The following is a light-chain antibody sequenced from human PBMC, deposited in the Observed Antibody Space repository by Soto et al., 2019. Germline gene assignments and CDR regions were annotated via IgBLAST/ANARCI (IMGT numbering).Light chain of an antibody. CDR1: SSDVGGYKY. CDR2: EVS. V-gene: IGLV2-14*01. CDR3: ISYTSSNTYV. Sequence: QSLLTHPASLSGSPGQSITISCTGTSSDVGGYKYVSWYQQHPGKGPKLMIYEVSNRPSGVSDRFSGSKSGNTASLTISGLQAEDESDYYCISYTSSNTYVFGTGTKVTVL. J-gene: IGLJ1*01.